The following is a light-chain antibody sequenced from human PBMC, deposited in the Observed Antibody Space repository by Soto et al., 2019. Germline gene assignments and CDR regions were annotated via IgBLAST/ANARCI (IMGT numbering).Light chain of an antibody. CDR3: SSYTSSSTYVV. CDR2: DVS. CDR1: SSDDGGYNY. J-gene: IGLJ2*01. Sequence: QSALTQPASVSGSPGQSITISCTGTSSDDGGYNYVSWYQQHPGKAPKLMIYDVSNRPSGVSNRFSGSKSGNTASLTISGLQAEDEADYYCSSYTSSSTYVVFGGGTQLTVL. V-gene: IGLV2-14*01.